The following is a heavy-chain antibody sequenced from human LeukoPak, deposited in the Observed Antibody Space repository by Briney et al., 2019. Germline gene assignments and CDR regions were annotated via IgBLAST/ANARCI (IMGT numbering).Heavy chain of an antibody. J-gene: IGHJ4*02. Sequence: GGSLRLSCAASGFTFSTYAMYWVRQALGKGLEWVSGIFGSGGSAHYADSVKGRFTISRDNSKSTIYLQMNSLRAEDTAVYYCGKTTTGYSSGRYPGWPVDNWGQGTLVTVSS. D-gene: IGHD6-19*01. CDR2: IFGSGGSA. CDR1: GFTFSTYA. CDR3: GKTTTGYSSGRYPGWPVDN. V-gene: IGHV3-23*01.